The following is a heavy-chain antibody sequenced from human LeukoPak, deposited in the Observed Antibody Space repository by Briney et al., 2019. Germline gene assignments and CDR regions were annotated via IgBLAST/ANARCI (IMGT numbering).Heavy chain of an antibody. CDR3: ARDYYDFWSGYSYYYYYMDV. CDR1: EFTMSNHW. D-gene: IGHD3-3*01. J-gene: IGHJ6*03. Sequence: GGSLRLSCVAAEFTMSNHWMTWLRQAPGKGLEWVAHINPDGSEISSVDSVKGRFTISRDNAKNSLSLQMNSLRAEDTAVYYCARDYYDFWSGYSYYYYYMDVWGKGTTVTVSS. CDR2: INPDGSEI. V-gene: IGHV3-7*01.